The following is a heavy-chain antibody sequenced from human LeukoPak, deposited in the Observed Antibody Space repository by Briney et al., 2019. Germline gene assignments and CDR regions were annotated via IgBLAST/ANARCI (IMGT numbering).Heavy chain of an antibody. V-gene: IGHV3-30*02. CDR3: AKDRCSNGVGCYYYYMDV. J-gene: IGHJ6*03. CDR1: PFTFSSYG. Sequence: PGGSLRLSCAASPFTFSSYGMHWVRQAPGKGLEWVAYIQYDGSNQQYADSVKGRFSISRDSSKNILYLQTNSLRAEDTAVYYCAKDRCSNGVGCYYYYMDVWGKGTTVTISS. CDR2: IQYDGSNQ. D-gene: IGHD2-8*01.